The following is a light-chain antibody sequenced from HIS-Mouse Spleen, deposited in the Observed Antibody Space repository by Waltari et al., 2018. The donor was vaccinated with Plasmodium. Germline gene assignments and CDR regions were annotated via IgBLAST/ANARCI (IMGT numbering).Light chain of an antibody. CDR1: QSVSSSY. CDR2: GAS. J-gene: IGKJ4*01. CDR3: QQYGSSPLT. Sequence: EIVLTQSPGTLSLSPGERATLSCRASQSVSSSYLARYQQKPGQAPRLLFSGASSRTTGIPDRFSGSGSGTDFTLTISRLEPEDFAVYYCQQYGSSPLTFGGGTKVEIK. V-gene: IGKV3-20*01.